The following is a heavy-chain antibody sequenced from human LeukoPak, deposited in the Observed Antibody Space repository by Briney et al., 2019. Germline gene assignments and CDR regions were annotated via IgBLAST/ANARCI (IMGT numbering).Heavy chain of an antibody. CDR1: GGSFSGYY. Sequence: PSETLSLTCAVYGGSFSGYYWSWIRQPPGKGLEWIGEINHSGSTNYNPSLKSRVTISVDTSKNQFSLKLSSVTAADTAVYYCARGVAGTVADDYWGQGTLVTVSS. CDR2: INHSGST. V-gene: IGHV4-34*01. D-gene: IGHD6-19*01. J-gene: IGHJ4*02. CDR3: ARGVAGTVADDY.